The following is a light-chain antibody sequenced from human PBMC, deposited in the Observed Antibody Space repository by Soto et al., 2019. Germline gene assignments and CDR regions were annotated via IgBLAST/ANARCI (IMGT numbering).Light chain of an antibody. Sequence: IRMTQSPSSFSASVGDRVTITCRASQSISSWLAWYQQKPGKAPKLLIYKASSLESGVPSRFSGSGSATEFTLTISSLQPDDFATYYCQQYNNYWTFGQGTKVDIK. CDR2: KAS. J-gene: IGKJ1*01. CDR3: QQYNNYWT. V-gene: IGKV1-5*03. CDR1: QSISSW.